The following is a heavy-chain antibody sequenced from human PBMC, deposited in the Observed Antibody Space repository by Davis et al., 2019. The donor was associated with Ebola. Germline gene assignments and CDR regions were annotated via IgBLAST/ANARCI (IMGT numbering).Heavy chain of an antibody. J-gene: IGHJ6*04. D-gene: IGHD1-26*01. CDR2: ISYDGSNK. CDR1: GFTFSSYW. Sequence: GGSLRLSCAASGFTFSSYWMSWVRQAPGKGLEWVAVISYDGSNKYYADSVKGRFTISRDNSKNTLYLQMNSLRAEDTAVYYCARDSGYSGSYYRRYYYYGMDVWGKGTTVTVSS. CDR3: ARDSGYSGSYYRRYYYYGMDV. V-gene: IGHV3-30-3*01.